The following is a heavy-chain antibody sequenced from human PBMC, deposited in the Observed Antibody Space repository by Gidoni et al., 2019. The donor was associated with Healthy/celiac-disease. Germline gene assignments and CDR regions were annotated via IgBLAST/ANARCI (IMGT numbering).Heavy chain of an antibody. J-gene: IGHJ4*02. CDR1: GYTLPELS. Sequence: QVQLVQSGAEVKKPGALVQASCTASGYTLPELSMPWVRQAPGKGLVWMGGFDPEDSEKIYAQKFQGRVTMTEDTSTDTAYMELSSLRSEDTAVYYCASLSQYSSSWYMYWGQGTLVTVSS. V-gene: IGHV1-24*01. D-gene: IGHD6-13*01. CDR2: FDPEDSEK. CDR3: ASLSQYSSSWYMY.